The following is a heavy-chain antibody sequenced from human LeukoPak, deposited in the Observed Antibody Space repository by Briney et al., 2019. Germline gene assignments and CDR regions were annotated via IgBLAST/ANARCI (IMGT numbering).Heavy chain of an antibody. CDR1: GGSISSYY. V-gene: IGHV4-59*01. Sequence: SETLSPTCTVSGGSISSYYWSWIRQPPGKGLEWIGYIYYSGSTNYNPSLKSRVTISVDTSKNQFSLKLSSVTAADTAVYYCARSGRGYYFDYWGQGTLVTVSS. CDR2: IYYSGST. J-gene: IGHJ4*02. CDR3: ARSGRGYYFDY. D-gene: IGHD2-15*01.